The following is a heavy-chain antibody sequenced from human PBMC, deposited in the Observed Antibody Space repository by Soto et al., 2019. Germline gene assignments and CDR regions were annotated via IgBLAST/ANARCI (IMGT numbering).Heavy chain of an antibody. CDR1: AGTFSSYA. CDR3: ARERGGGSYCLNWCDP. J-gene: IGHJ5*02. V-gene: IGHV1-69*12. CDR2: IIPIFGTT. Sequence: QVQLVQSGAEVKKPGSSVKVSCKASAGTFSSYAISWARQAPGQGLEWMGGIIPIFGTTNYAQEFQGSVTITADESRSPGYMELSSLRSDDTAVYYCARERGGGSYCLNWCDPWGQGTLVTVSS. D-gene: IGHD1-26*01.